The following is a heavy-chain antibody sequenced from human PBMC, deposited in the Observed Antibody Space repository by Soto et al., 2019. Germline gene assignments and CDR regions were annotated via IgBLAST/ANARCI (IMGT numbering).Heavy chain of an antibody. CDR2: IWYDGSNK. CDR3: SRDPGDGYNYLYY. CDR1: GFTFSSYG. V-gene: IGHV3-33*01. J-gene: IGHJ4*01. Sequence: GGSLRLSCAASGFTFSSYGMHWVRQAPGKGLEWVAVIWYDGSNKYYADSVKGRFTISRDNSKNTLYVQMNSLRAEDTSVYDCSRDPGDGYNYLYYLGQGTLGTVS. D-gene: IGHD5-18*01.